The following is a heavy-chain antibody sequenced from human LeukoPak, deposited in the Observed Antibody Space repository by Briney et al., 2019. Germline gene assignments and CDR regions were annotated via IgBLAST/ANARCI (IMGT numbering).Heavy chain of an antibody. V-gene: IGHV4-59*01. Sequence: SETLSLTCTVSGGSISSYYWSWIRQPPGKGLEWIGYIYYSGSTNYNPSLKSRVTISVDTSKNQFSLKLSSVTAADTAIYYCARTYYYGSGRCFDYWGQGTLVTVSS. D-gene: IGHD3-10*01. CDR3: ARTYYYGSGRCFDY. J-gene: IGHJ4*02. CDR2: IYYSGST. CDR1: GGSISSYY.